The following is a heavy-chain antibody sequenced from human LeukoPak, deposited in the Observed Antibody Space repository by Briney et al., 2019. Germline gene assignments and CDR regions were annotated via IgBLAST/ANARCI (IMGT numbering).Heavy chain of an antibody. CDR3: TRSPIRWLRLGYFDY. J-gene: IGHJ4*02. CDR2: IRSKAYGGTT. V-gene: IGHV3-49*03. D-gene: IGHD5-12*01. CDR1: GFTFGDYA. Sequence: GGSLRLSCTASGFTFGDYAMSWFRQAPGKGLEWVGFIRSKAYGGTTEYAASVKGIFTIARDDSKRIAYLQMNSLKTQDTAVYYCTRSPIRWLRLGYFDYWGQGTLVHVSS.